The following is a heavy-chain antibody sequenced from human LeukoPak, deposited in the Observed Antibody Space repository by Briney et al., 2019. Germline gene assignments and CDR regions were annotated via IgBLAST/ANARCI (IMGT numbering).Heavy chain of an antibody. D-gene: IGHD3-10*01. CDR3: ARGNYHGSGSYDY. J-gene: IGHJ4*02. V-gene: IGHV3-33*01. Sequence: GESLKISCTASGFTFSSYGMHWVRQAPGKGLEWVAVIWYDGSNKHYADSVKGRFTISRDNSKNTLYLQMNSLRAEDTAVYYCARGNYHGSGSYDYWGQGSLVTVSS. CDR2: IWYDGSNK. CDR1: GFTFSSYG.